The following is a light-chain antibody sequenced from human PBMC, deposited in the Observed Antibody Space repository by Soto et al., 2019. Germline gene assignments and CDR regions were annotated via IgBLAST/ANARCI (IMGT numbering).Light chain of an antibody. J-gene: IGKJ1*01. V-gene: IGKV2-28*01. CDR3: MQTLQTPPWT. Sequence: DIVMTQSPLSLPVTPGEPASISCRSSQDLLHSTGYNYSDWYLQKPGQAPQLLIYLGSHRASGVPDRFSGSGSGTDFTLKISRVEAEDVGVYYCMQTLQTPPWTFGQGTRVEIK. CDR1: QDLLHSTGYNY. CDR2: LGS.